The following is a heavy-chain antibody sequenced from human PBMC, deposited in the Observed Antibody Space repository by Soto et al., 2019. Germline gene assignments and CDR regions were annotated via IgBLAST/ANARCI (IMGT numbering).Heavy chain of an antibody. D-gene: IGHD3-10*01. CDR2: IWYDGSNK. J-gene: IGHJ4*02. V-gene: IGHV3-33*01. CDR1: GFTFSSYG. CDR3: ARRSMVRESPFDY. Sequence: GGSLRLSCAASGFTFSSYGMHWVRQAPGKGLEWVAVIWYDGSNKYYADSVKGRFTISRDNSKNTLYLQMNSLRAEDTAVYYCARRSMVRESPFDYWGQGTLVTVSS.